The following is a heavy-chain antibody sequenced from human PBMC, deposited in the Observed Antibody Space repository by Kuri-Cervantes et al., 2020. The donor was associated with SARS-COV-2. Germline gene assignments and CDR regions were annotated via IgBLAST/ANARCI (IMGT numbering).Heavy chain of an antibody. CDR2: VRRDGSNY. D-gene: IGHD6-13*01. J-gene: IGHJ6*02. CDR1: GFSFSYYG. V-gene: IGHV3-30*02. Sequence: GESLKISCAASGFSFSYYGMHWVRQAPGKGLEWVGFVRRDGSNYYYADSVKGRFTISRDNSKNSLYLEMNSLRPEDTAVYYCARDSRGWSSSSRDYYYGMDVWGQGTTVTVSS. CDR3: ARDSRGWSSSSRDYYYGMDV.